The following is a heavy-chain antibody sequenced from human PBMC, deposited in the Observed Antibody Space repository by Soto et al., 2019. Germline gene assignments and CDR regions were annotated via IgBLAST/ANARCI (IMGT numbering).Heavy chain of an antibody. CDR2: VYYSGTT. D-gene: IGHD4-17*01. J-gene: IGHJ4*02. V-gene: IGHV4-61*01. Sequence: PSETLSLTCSVSGGSVSDKTYYWSWIRQPPGKRLEWIGYVYYSGTTNYIPSLKSRVTISVDLSKNRFSLRLSSVTTADTALYYCARTTAVPNTLRSRYFFDYWGQGTLVTVSS. CDR1: GGSVSDKTYY. CDR3: ARTTAVPNTLRSRYFFDY.